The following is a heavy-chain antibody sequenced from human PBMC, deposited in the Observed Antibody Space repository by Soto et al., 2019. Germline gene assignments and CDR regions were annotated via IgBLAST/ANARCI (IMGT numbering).Heavy chain of an antibody. CDR1: GGSISSYY. J-gene: IGHJ6*02. V-gene: IGHV4-59*01. CDR2: IYYSGST. CDR3: ARDLWGYCGTDCYPLDV. D-gene: IGHD2-21*02. Sequence: SETLSLTCTVSGGSISSYYWSWIRQPPGEGLEWIGYIYYSGSTNYNPSLKSRVTISVDTSKNQFSLKLNSVTAADTAVYYCARDLWGYCGTDCYPLDVWGQGTTVTVSS.